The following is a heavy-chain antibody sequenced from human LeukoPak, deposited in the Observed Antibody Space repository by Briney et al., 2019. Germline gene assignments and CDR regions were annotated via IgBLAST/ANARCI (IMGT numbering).Heavy chain of an antibody. CDR2: ISAYNGNT. D-gene: IGHD3-3*01. CDR3: ARATGSGYSEYFQH. CDR1: GYTFTSYG. J-gene: IGHJ1*01. Sequence: ASVKVSCKASGYTFTSYGISWVRPAPGQGLEWMGWISAYNGNTNYAQKLQGRVTMTTDTSTSTAYMELRSLRSDDTAVYYCARATGSGYSEYFQHWGQGTLVTVSS. V-gene: IGHV1-18*01.